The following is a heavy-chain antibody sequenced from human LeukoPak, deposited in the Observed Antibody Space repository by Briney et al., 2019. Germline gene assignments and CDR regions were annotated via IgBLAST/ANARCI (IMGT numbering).Heavy chain of an antibody. J-gene: IGHJ4*02. V-gene: IGHV3-23*01. CDR3: AKSTRRIPAATMGFDY. CDR2: ISGSGGST. D-gene: IGHD2-2*01. CDR1: GFTFSSYA. Sequence: PGGSLRLSCAPSGFTFSSYAMSWVRQAPGKGLEWVSAISGSGGSTYYADSVKGRVTISEDKSKNTLYLQMNSLRAEDTAVYYCAKSTRRIPAATMGFDYWGQGSLVTVSS.